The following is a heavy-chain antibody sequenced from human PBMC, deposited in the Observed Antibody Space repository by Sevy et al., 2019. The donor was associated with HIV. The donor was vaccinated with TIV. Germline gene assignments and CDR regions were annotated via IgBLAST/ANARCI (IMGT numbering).Heavy chain of an antibody. Sequence: ASVKVSCKVSGYTLTKLSIHWVRQAPGKGLEWMGDFDPQDDEPVYAQRFQGTLNMTEDTSTDTAYMELSSLTPEDTAVYYCATVGLRYFSGSSSYQGDWFDPWGQGTRVTVSS. V-gene: IGHV1-24*01. J-gene: IGHJ5*02. CDR2: FDPQDDEP. D-gene: IGHD2-15*01. CDR3: ATVGLRYFSGSSSYQGDWFDP. CDR1: GYTLTKLS.